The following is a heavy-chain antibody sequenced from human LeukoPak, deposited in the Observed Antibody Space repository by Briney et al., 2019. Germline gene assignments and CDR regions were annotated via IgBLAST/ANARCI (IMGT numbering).Heavy chain of an antibody. D-gene: IGHD3-22*01. J-gene: IGHJ3*02. Sequence: PSETLSLTCTVSGGSVSSGSYYWSWIRQPPGKGLEWIGYIYYSGSTNYNPSLKSRITISVDTSKNQFSLKLSSVTAADTAVYYCARDLISHDSSGYYRLDIWGQGTMVTASS. CDR3: ARDLISHDSSGYYRLDI. CDR2: IYYSGST. V-gene: IGHV4-61*01. CDR1: GGSVSSGSYY.